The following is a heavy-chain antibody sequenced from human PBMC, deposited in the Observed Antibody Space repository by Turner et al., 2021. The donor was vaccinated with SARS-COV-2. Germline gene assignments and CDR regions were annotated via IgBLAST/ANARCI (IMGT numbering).Heavy chain of an antibody. D-gene: IGHD4-17*01. CDR1: GGTFSSYA. Sequence: QVQLVQSGAAGKKPGSSVKVSCKASGGTFSSYAISWVRQAPGQGLEWMGGITPIFGTANYEPKFQGRVTITADESTSTAYMGLSSMRSEDTAVYYCAGNYGDSEDDYWGQGTLVTVSS. V-gene: IGHV1-69*01. CDR3: AGNYGDSEDDY. J-gene: IGHJ4*02. CDR2: ITPIFGTA.